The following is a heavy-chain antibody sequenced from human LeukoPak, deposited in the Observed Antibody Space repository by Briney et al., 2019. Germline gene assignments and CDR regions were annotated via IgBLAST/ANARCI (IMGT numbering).Heavy chain of an antibody. V-gene: IGHV3-9*01. CDR1: GFTFSSYA. CDR2: ISWNSNTI. D-gene: IGHD1-26*01. J-gene: IGHJ6*03. Sequence: GGSLRLSCAASGFTFSSYAMSWVRQAPGRGLEWVSGISWNSNTIGYADSVKGRFTISRDNAKNSLYLQMSSLRPEDTALYYCAEDAGGYYYYYMGVWGKGTTVTISS. CDR3: AEDAGGYYYYYMGV.